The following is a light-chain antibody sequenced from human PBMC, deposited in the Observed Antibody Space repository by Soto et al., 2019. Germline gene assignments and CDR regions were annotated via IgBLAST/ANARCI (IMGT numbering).Light chain of an antibody. CDR3: SSYTSSSSWA. Sequence: QSALTQPASVSGSPGQSITISCTGTSSDVGGYNSVSWYQQHPGKAPKVMIYDVSNRPSGVSNRLSGSKSGNTASLTISGLQAEDEADYYCSSYTSSSSWAFGGGTKVTVL. CDR2: DVS. CDR1: SSDVGGYNS. V-gene: IGLV2-14*01. J-gene: IGLJ2*01.